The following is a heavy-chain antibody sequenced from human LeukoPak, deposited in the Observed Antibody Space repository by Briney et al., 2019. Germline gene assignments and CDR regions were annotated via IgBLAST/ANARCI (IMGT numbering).Heavy chain of an antibody. V-gene: IGHV1-18*01. J-gene: IGHJ6*02. CDR3: ARMGYYDILTGYYGDYYYYGMDV. CDR2: ISAYNGNT. Sequence: ASVKVSCKASGYTFTSYGISWVRQAPGQGLEWMGWISAYNGNTNYAQKLQGRVTMTTDTSTSTAYMELRSLRSDDTAVYYCARMGYYDILTGYYGDYYYYGMDVWGQGTTVTVSS. D-gene: IGHD3-9*01. CDR1: GYTFTSYG.